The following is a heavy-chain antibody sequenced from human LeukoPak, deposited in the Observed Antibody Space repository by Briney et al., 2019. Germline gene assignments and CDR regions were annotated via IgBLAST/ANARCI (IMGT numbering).Heavy chain of an antibody. CDR2: IYHSGST. CDR3: ARDFPAYGSSWYGAFDI. Sequence: SETLSLTCTVAGYSISRGYYWGWIRQPPGKGLEWIGSIYHSGSTYYNPSLKSRVTISVDTSKNQFSLKLSSVTAADTAVYYCARDFPAYGSSWYGAFDIWGQGTMVTVSS. J-gene: IGHJ3*02. V-gene: IGHV4-38-2*02. D-gene: IGHD6-13*01. CDR1: GYSISRGYY.